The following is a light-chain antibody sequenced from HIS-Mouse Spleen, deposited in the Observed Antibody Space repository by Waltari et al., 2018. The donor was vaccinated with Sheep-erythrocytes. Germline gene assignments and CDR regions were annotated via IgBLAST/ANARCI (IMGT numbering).Light chain of an antibody. V-gene: IGLV3-25*03. CDR1: ALPKQY. CDR3: QSADSSGTWV. CDR2: KDR. J-gene: IGLJ3*02. Sequence: SYELTQPPSVSVSPGQTARITCSGDALPKQYAYWYQQKPGQAPVLVIYKDRERPSEIPERFSGSSSGTTVTLTISGVQAEDEADYYCQSADSSGTWVFGGGTKLTVL.